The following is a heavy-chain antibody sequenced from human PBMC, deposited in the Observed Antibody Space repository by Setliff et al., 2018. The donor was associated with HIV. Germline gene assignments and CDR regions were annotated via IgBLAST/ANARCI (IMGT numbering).Heavy chain of an antibody. D-gene: IGHD2-15*01. CDR2: IRYDGSQK. CDR3: AKTLPTLYPPHDYYFAMDV. J-gene: IGHJ6*02. CDR1: VFTFNNYG. Sequence: GGSLRLSCAASVFTFNNYGMNWVRQAPGKGLEWVAFIRYDGSQKYYVDSVKGRFTISRDNSKNTLYLQMNSLRAEDTAVYYCAKTLPTLYPPHDYYFAMDVWGQGTTVTVSS. V-gene: IGHV3-30*02.